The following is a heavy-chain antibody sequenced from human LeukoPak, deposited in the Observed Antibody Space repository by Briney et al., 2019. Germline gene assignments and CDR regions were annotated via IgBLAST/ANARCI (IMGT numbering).Heavy chain of an antibody. J-gene: IGHJ4*02. D-gene: IGHD5-24*01. CDR2: IRYDGSNK. CDR1: GFTFSSYG. CDR3: ARAPREDGYSSFVY. V-gene: IGHV3-30*02. Sequence: GGSLRLSCAASGFTFSSYGMHWVRQAPGKGLEWVAFIRYDGSNKYYADSVKGRFTISRDNSKNTLYLQMNSLRAEDTAVYYCARAPREDGYSSFVYWGQGTLVTVSS.